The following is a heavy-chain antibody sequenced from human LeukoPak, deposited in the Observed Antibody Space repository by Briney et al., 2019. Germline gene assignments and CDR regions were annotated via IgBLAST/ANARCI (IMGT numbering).Heavy chain of an antibody. CDR3: ARGPYYYGMDV. CDR1: GGSISSYY. V-gene: IGHV4-59*01. Sequence: PSETLSLTCTVSGGSISSYYWSWIRQPPGKGLEWIGYIYYSGSTNYSPSLKSRVTISVDTSKNQFSLKLSSVTAADTAVYYCARGPYYYGMDVWGQGTTVTVSS. J-gene: IGHJ6*02. CDR2: IYYSGST.